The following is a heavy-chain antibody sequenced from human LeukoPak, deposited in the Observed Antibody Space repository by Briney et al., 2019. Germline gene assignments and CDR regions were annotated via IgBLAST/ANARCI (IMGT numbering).Heavy chain of an antibody. J-gene: IGHJ4*02. Sequence: ASVKVSCKASGYTFTSYHMHWVRQAPGQGLEWMGIINPSGGSTSYAQKFQGRVTMTRDMSTSTVYMELSSLRSEDTAVYYCARVVSKKSYFDYWGQGTLVTVSS. CDR3: ARVVSKKSYFDY. D-gene: IGHD1-14*01. V-gene: IGHV1-46*01. CDR1: GYTFTSYH. CDR2: INPSGGST.